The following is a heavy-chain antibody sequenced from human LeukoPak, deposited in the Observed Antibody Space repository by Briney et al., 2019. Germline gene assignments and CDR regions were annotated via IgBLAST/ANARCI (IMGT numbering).Heavy chain of an antibody. V-gene: IGHV1-69*13. D-gene: IGHD6-13*01. CDR1: GGTFSSYA. Sequence: SVKVSCKASGGTFSSYAISWVRQAPGQGLEWMGGIIPIFGTANYAQRFQGRVTITADESTSTAYMELSSLRSEDTAVYYCARGYSSSWYVKNYFDYWGQGTLVTVSS. CDR3: ARGYSSSWYVKNYFDY. CDR2: IIPIFGTA. J-gene: IGHJ4*02.